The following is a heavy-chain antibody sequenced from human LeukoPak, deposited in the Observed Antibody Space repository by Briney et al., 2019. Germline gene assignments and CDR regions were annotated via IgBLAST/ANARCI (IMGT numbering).Heavy chain of an antibody. Sequence: GRSLRLSCAASGFTFSSYAMHWVRQAPGKGLEWVAVISYDGSNKYYADSVKGRFTISRDNSKNTLYLQMNSLRAEDTAVYYCAGLSGYSYGSWEIFDYWGQGTLVTVSS. CDR1: GFTFSSYA. J-gene: IGHJ4*02. D-gene: IGHD5-18*01. CDR2: ISYDGSNK. CDR3: AGLSGYSYGSWEIFDY. V-gene: IGHV3-30-3*01.